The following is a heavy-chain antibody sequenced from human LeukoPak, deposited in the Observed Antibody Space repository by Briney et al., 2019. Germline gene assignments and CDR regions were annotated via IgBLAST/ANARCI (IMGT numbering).Heavy chain of an antibody. CDR2: IYSGGST. CDR1: GFTVSSNY. J-gene: IGHJ4*02. Sequence: GGSLRLSCAASGFTVSSNYMGWVRQAPGTGLEWLSIIYSGGSTYYADSVKGRFTISRDNSKNTLYLQMNSLRAEDTAVYYCARDEWELLRAYWGQGTLVTVSS. CDR3: ARDEWELLRAY. V-gene: IGHV3-66*02. D-gene: IGHD1-26*01.